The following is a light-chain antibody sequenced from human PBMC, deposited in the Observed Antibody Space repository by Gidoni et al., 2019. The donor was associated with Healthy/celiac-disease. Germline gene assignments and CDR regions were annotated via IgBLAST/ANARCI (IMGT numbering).Light chain of an antibody. J-gene: IGKJ3*01. CDR2: AAS. Sequence: IQLTPAPSSLSESVGDSFPIPCRASKSISSYLNWYQQKPGKAPKLLIYAASSLQSGVPSRLSGSGSGTECTLTSSSLQTEDFATYYSQQSYSTPRTFGPGTKVDIK. CDR3: QQSYSTPRT. V-gene: IGKV1-39*01. CDR1: KSISSY.